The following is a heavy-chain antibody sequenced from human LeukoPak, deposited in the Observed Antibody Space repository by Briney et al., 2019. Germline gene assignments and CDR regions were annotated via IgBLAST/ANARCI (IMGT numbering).Heavy chain of an antibody. CDR2: ISSDGTSA. D-gene: IGHD4-11*01. J-gene: IGHJ4*02. CDR3: AKDHYTGYFDY. Sequence: GGSLRLSCGASGFTFSSHRMHWVRQAPGEAPAWVARISSDGTSAVYADSVRGRFTVSRDNAKNTLYLQMNSLRAEDTAVYYCAKDHYTGYFDYWGQGTLVTVSS. CDR1: GFTFSSHR. V-gene: IGHV3-74*01.